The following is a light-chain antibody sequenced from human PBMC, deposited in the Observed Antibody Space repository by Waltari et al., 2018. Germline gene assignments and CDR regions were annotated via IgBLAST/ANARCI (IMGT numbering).Light chain of an antibody. CDR2: GGS. CDR3: QHYVRLPAT. V-gene: IGKV3-20*01. Sequence: EIVLTQSPGSLSSSPGERVTLSCRASQSVSRALAWYQQKPGQAPRILIFGGSNRATGIPDRFSCSGSETDFSLTISRLEPEDFAVYYCQHYVRLPATFGRGTKVEIK. J-gene: IGKJ1*01. CDR1: QSVSRA.